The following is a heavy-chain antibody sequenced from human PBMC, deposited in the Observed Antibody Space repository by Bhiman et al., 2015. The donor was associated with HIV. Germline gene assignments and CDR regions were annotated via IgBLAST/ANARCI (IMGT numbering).Heavy chain of an antibody. V-gene: IGHV3-74*01. J-gene: IGHJ4*02. CDR2: INGDATII. Sequence: EVQLVESGGGLVQPGASLRLSCAASGFTFSNYWMHWVRQVPGKGLLWVSRINGDATIITYADSVKGRFTISRDNAKNTLFLQMNNLRAEDAAVYYCVRALGDYWGQGTLVSVSS. CDR3: VRALGDY. CDR1: GFTFSNYW.